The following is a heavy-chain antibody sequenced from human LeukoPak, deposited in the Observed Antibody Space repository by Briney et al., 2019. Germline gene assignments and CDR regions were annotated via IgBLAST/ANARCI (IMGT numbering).Heavy chain of an antibody. CDR3: ARKSREYSSSTLTHYYYYYYMDV. Sequence: SGGSLRLSCAASGFTFSSYEMNWVRQAPGKGLEWVANIKQDGSEKYYVDSVKGRFTISRDNAKNSLYLQMNSLRAEDTAVYYCARKSREYSSSTLTHYYYYYYMDVWGKGTTVTVSS. CDR2: IKQDGSEK. D-gene: IGHD6-6*01. CDR1: GFTFSSYE. V-gene: IGHV3-7*01. J-gene: IGHJ6*03.